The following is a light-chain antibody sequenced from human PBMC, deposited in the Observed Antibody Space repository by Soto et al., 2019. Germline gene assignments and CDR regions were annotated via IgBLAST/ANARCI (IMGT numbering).Light chain of an antibody. CDR2: EVT. CDR1: SSDVGGYDY. V-gene: IGLV2-8*01. J-gene: IGLJ1*01. Sequence: QSALTQPPSASGSPGQSVTISCTGTSSDVGGYDYVSWYQQHPGKAPKLMIYEVTIRPSGVSDRFSGSKSCNTASLTVSGLQAEDEADYYCSSYTGGNPSYVFGTGTKLNVL. CDR3: SSYTGGNPSYV.